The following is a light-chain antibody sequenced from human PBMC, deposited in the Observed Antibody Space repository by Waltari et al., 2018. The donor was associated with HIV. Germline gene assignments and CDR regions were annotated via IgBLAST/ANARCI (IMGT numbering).Light chain of an antibody. CDR2: EGT. CDR1: HREIWSYSL. CDR3: YTYAGSGTFV. V-gene: IGLV2-23*01. J-gene: IGLJ1*01. Sequence: SSLTPPSSLSGSSWPAIDLPFAGTHREIWSYSLSSWFQQNPGKVPKVVIYEGTRRPSDVSDRFSGSRSGTSASLTISGLQAEDEADYFCYTYAGSGTFVFGTGTRVTVL.